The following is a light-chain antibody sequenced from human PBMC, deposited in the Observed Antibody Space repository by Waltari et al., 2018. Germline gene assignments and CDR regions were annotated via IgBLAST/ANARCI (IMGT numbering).Light chain of an antibody. CDR1: QSILSTSNNKNY. Sequence: IVMTQYPESLVVSLGERATINCKSSQSILSTSNNKNYLVWYQQRPGQPPRLLISWASTRESGVPDRFSGSGSGTDFTLTISSLQAEDVAVYYCQQCSGAPITFGGGTKVELK. CDR2: WAS. CDR3: QQCSGAPIT. J-gene: IGKJ4*01. V-gene: IGKV4-1*01.